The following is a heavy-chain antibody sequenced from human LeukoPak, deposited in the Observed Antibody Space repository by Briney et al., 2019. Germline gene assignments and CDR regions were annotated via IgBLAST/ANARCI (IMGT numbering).Heavy chain of an antibody. J-gene: IGHJ6*02. CDR2: ISSSSSTI. Sequence: GGSLRLSCAASGFTFSSYSMTWVRQAPGKGLEWVSYISSSSSTIYYADSVEGRFTISRDNAKNSLYLQMNSLRDEDTAVYYCASRVYGDYAGYYYYGMDVWGQGTTVTVSS. V-gene: IGHV3-48*02. CDR1: GFTFSSYS. D-gene: IGHD4-17*01. CDR3: ASRVYGDYAGYYYYGMDV.